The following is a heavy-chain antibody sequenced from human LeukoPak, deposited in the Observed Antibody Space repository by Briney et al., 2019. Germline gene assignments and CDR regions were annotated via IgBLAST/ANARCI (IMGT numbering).Heavy chain of an antibody. CDR1: GFSVTNNY. CDR3: ARGDGYNFFDY. J-gene: IGHJ4*02. CDR2: FYVGGAT. Sequence: GGSLRLSCAVSGFSVTNNYMSWVRQAPGKGLEGVSVFYVGGATYYSDSVKGRFTISRDNPQNTLYLQMKSLRAEDTAVYYCARGDGYNFFDYWGQGTLVTVSS. D-gene: IGHD5-24*01. V-gene: IGHV3-53*01.